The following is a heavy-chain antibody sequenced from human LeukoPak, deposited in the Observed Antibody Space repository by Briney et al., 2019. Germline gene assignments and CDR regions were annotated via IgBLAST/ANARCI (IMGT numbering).Heavy chain of an antibody. CDR1: GYTFSRHG. Sequence: ASVKVSCKTSGYTFSRHGITWVRQAPGQGLEWMGWVSGYNGNTNYAQSVQGRVTMTTDTSTNTAYMELRSLRFDDTAVYYCAKDIHPGLDSGASCCFDYWGQGTPVTVSS. CDR2: VSGYNGNT. CDR3: AKDIHPGLDSGASCCFDY. V-gene: IGHV1-18*01. D-gene: IGHD3-22*01. J-gene: IGHJ4*02.